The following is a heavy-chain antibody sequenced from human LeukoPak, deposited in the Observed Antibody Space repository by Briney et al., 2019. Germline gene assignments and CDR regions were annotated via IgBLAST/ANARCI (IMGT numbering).Heavy chain of an antibody. CDR3: ASSRGCSSTSCYVGGGWYYYYGVDV. V-gene: IGHV1-69*13. CDR2: IIPIFGTA. D-gene: IGHD2-2*01. J-gene: IGHJ6*04. Sequence: SVKVSCKASGGTFSSYAISWVRQAPGQGLEWMGGIIPIFGTANYAQKFQGRVTITADESTSTAYMELSSLRSEDTAVYYCASSRGCSSTSCYVGGGWYYYYGVDVWGKGTTVTVSS. CDR1: GGTFSSYA.